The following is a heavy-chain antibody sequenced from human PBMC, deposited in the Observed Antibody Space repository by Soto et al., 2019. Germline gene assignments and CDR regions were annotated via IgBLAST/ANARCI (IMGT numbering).Heavy chain of an antibody. CDR3: AINYYDFDV. CDR1: GFSFSSYY. Sequence: EEQLVESGGGLVQPGGSLRLSWAASGFSFSSYYLFWVRQAPGKGLEYVSPVSRNGSNTYYANSVKGRFTISRDNSKNIMYLQMGTLRAEDMAVYYCAINYYDFDVWSKGTTVIVSP. CDR2: VSRNGSNT. D-gene: IGHD3-3*01. V-gene: IGHV3-64*01. J-gene: IGHJ6*04.